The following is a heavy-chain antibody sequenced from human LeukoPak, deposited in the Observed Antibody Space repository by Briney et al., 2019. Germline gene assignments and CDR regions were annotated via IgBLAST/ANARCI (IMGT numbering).Heavy chain of an antibody. CDR2: ISHDGSNK. V-gene: IGHV3-30*18. CDR3: AKPGKRRVVTITDFDY. Sequence: PGSSLRLSCAASGFTFSYYGMHWVRQAPGRGLEWVAVISHDGSNKYYADSVKGRSTISRDNSKNTLYLQMNSLRPEDTSVYYCAKPGKRRVVTITDFDYWGQGTLVTVSS. CDR1: GFTFSYYG. J-gene: IGHJ4*02. D-gene: IGHD3-22*01.